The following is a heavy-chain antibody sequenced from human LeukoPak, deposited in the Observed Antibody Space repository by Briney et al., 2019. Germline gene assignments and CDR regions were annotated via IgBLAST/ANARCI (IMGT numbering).Heavy chain of an antibody. D-gene: IGHD3-22*01. Sequence: SETLSLTCTVSGGSISSYHWSWIRQPPGKGLEWIGDIYYSGSTNYNPSLKSRVTISVGTSKNQFSLKLSSVTAADTAVYYCARMVSYYDSSGYRSAVANYWGQGTLVTVSS. CDR2: IYYSGST. CDR1: GGSISSYH. J-gene: IGHJ4*02. V-gene: IGHV4-59*01. CDR3: ARMVSYYDSSGYRSAVANY.